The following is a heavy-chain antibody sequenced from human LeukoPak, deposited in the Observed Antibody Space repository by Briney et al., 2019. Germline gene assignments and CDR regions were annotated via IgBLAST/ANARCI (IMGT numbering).Heavy chain of an antibody. CDR2: IYPGDSDT. V-gene: IGHV5-51*01. D-gene: IGHD4-17*01. CDR3: ARHRTTVTTWDAFDI. CDR1: GYSFTSYW. Sequence: GESLKISCKGSGYSFTSYWIGWVRQMPGKGLEWMGIIYPGDSDTRYSPSFQGQVTISADKSISTAYLQWSSLKASDTAMYYCARHRTTVTTWDAFDIWGQGTMVTVSS. J-gene: IGHJ3*02.